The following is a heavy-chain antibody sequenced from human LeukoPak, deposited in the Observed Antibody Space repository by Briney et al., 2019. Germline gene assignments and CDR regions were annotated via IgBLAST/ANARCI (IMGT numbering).Heavy chain of an antibody. Sequence: SETLSLTCTVSGGSISSYYWSWIRQPPGKGLEWIGYIYYSGSTNYNPSLKSRVTISVDTSKNQFSLKLSSVTAADTAVYYCAARGDSSGWSLYYYYYGMDVWGQGTTVTVSS. J-gene: IGHJ6*02. CDR2: IYYSGST. CDR1: GGSISSYY. CDR3: AARGDSSGWSLYYYYYGMDV. D-gene: IGHD6-19*01. V-gene: IGHV4-59*12.